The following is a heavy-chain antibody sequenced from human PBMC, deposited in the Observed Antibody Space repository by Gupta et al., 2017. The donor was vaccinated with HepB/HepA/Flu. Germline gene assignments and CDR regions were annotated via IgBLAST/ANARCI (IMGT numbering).Heavy chain of an antibody. CDR2: IYYSGST. J-gene: IGHJ4*02. V-gene: IGHV4-39*01. CDR3: ARSNSGWYSS. CDR1: GGPISSSSYY. D-gene: IGHD6-19*01. Sequence: QLQLQESGPGLVKPSETLSLTCTVSGGPISSSSYYWGWIRQPPGKGLEWIGSIYYSGSTYYNPSLKSRVTISVDTSKNQFSLKLSSVTAADTAVYYCARSNSGWYSSWGQGTLVTVSS.